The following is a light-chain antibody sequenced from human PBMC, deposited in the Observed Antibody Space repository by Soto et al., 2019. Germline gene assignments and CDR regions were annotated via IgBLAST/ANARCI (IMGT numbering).Light chain of an antibody. Sequence: IQRTQSPSTLSASVGDRVTMTCRASQSISSWLAWYQQKPGKAPKLLIYDASSLESGVPSRFSGSGSGTDFTLTISSLQPEDVATYYCQKYNSASITFGQGTRLEIK. CDR3: QKYNSASIT. V-gene: IGKV1-5*01. CDR2: DAS. CDR1: QSISSW. J-gene: IGKJ5*01.